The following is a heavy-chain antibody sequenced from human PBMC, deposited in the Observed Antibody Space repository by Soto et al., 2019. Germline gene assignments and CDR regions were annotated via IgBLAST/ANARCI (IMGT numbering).Heavy chain of an antibody. J-gene: IGHJ6*02. V-gene: IGHV3-7*03. CDR2: IKQDGSEK. Sequence: GGSLRLSCAASGFTFSSYWMSWVRQAPGKGLEWVANIKQDGSEKYYVDSVKGRFTISRDNAKNSLYLQMNSLRAEETAVYYCARDSIAARSPYYYYGMDVWGQGTTVTVSS. CDR3: ARDSIAARSPYYYYGMDV. D-gene: IGHD6-6*01. CDR1: GFTFSSYW.